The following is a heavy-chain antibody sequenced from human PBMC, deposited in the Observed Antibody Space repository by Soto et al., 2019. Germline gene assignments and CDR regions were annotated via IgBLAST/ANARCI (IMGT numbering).Heavy chain of an antibody. J-gene: IGHJ6*02. CDR2: IYYSGST. Sequence: PSETLSLTCTVSGGSISSYYWSWIRQPPGKGLEWIGYIYYSGSTNYNPSLKSRVTISVDTSKNQFSLKLSSVTAADMAVYYCARDGYCVSSSCSFLPDVWGQGTTVTVSS. V-gene: IGHV4-59*01. CDR1: GGSISSYY. D-gene: IGHD2-2*03. CDR3: ARDGYCVSSSCSFLPDV.